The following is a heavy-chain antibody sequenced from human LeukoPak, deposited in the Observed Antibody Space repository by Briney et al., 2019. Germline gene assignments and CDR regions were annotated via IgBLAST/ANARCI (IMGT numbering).Heavy chain of an antibody. Sequence: PGGSLRLSCIVSGVTVSSNYMSWVRQAPGKGLEWVSVIYANGYTYYADSVKGRFTISRDSSKNTLYLQMNSLRAEDTAVYYCAREIRGRGGSFDSGELDYWGQGALVTVSS. J-gene: IGHJ4*02. CDR1: GVTVSSNY. V-gene: IGHV3-66*01. D-gene: IGHD3-10*01. CDR2: IYANGYT. CDR3: AREIRGRGGSFDSGELDY.